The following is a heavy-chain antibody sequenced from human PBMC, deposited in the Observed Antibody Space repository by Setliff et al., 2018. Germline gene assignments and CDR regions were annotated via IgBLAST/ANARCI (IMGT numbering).Heavy chain of an antibody. J-gene: IGHJ4*02. V-gene: IGHV1-18*04. Sequence: ASVKVSCKASGYTFTGYYFHWVRQAPGQGLEWMGWISGYNGDTNYAPEFQGRVTMTTDTSTSTGYMELQSLRSDDTAVYYCVRSSAPQVVLAADFDFWGQGTPVTVSS. CDR1: GYTFTGYY. D-gene: IGHD6-19*01. CDR3: VRSSAPQVVLAADFDF. CDR2: ISGYNGDT.